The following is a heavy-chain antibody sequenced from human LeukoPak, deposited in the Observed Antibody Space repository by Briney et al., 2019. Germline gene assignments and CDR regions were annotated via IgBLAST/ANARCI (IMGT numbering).Heavy chain of an antibody. V-gene: IGHV3-30*18. CDR1: GFTFSNYG. CDR3: AKDLVSYYYDSSGYSDY. J-gene: IGHJ4*02. CDR2: ISYDGSNQ. D-gene: IGHD3-22*01. Sequence: PGTSLRLSCAASGFTFSNYGMHWVRQTPNKGLEWVAVISYDGSNQYYADSVKGRFTISRDNSQNTVSLHMGSLRAEDTAVYYCAKDLVSYYYDSSGYSDYWGQGTLVTVSS.